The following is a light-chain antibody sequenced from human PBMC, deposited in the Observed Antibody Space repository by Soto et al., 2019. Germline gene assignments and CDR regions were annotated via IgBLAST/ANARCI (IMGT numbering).Light chain of an antibody. V-gene: IGKV4-1*01. CDR2: WAS. Sequence: DIVMTQSPDSLAVSLGERATINCKSSQSVLYSSNNKNYLAWYQQKPGQPPKLLIYWASTRESGVPDRFSGSGSETDFTLTISSLHAEDVAVYYCQQYYSTPFTFGPGTKVDI. CDR3: QQYYSTPFT. CDR1: QSVLYSSNNKNY. J-gene: IGKJ3*01.